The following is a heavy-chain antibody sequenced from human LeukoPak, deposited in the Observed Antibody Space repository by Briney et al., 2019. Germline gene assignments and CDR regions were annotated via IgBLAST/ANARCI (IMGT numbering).Heavy chain of an antibody. CDR2: ITSSSSYI. CDR1: GFTFSSYS. CDR3: AREMLAAVAAQS. V-gene: IGHV3-21*01. D-gene: IGHD6-19*01. Sequence: GGTLRLSCAASGFTFSSYSMNWLRQAQGKGLEWVSSITSSSSYIYYADSVKGRFTISRDDAKNSLYLQMNSLRAEDTAVYYCAREMLAAVAAQSWGQGTLVTVSS. J-gene: IGHJ5*02.